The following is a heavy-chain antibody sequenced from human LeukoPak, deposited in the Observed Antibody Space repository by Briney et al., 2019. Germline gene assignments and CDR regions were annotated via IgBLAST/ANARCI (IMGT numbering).Heavy chain of an antibody. Sequence: ASVKVSCKASGYTFTGYYMHWVRQAPGQGLEWMGRINPNSGGTNYAQKFQGRATMTRDTSISTAYMELSRLRSDDTAVYYCATTYRYSYGYIYFDYWGQGTLVTVSS. V-gene: IGHV1-2*06. CDR1: GYTFTGYY. D-gene: IGHD5-18*01. CDR2: INPNSGGT. J-gene: IGHJ4*02. CDR3: ATTYRYSYGYIYFDY.